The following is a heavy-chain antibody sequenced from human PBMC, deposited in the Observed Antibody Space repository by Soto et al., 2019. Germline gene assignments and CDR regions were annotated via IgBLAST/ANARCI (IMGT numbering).Heavy chain of an antibody. J-gene: IGHJ2*01. CDR3: ARDGGGRYYDSSGYYPTWGYFDL. Sequence: PGGSLRLSCAASGFTFSSYSMNWVRQAPGKGLEWVSSISSSSYIYYADSVEGRFTISRDNSKNTLYLQMNSLRAGDTAVYYCARDGGGRYYDSSGYYPTWGYFDLWGRGTLVTVSS. CDR1: GFTFSSYS. CDR2: ISSSSYI. D-gene: IGHD3-22*01. V-gene: IGHV3-21*01.